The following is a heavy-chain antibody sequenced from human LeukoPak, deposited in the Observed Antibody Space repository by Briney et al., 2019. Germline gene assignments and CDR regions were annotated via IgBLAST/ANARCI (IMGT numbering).Heavy chain of an antibody. D-gene: IGHD3-10*01. CDR1: GGSISSYY. J-gene: IGHJ3*02. CDR2: IHSSGSA. CDR3: ARDAYYYGSGSDAFDI. Sequence: SETLSLTCTFSGGSISSYYWSWIRQPAGKGLEWIGRIHSSGSANYNPSLKSRVTMSVDTSKNQFSLKLSSVTAADTAVYYCARDAYYYGSGSDAFDIWGQGTMVTVSS. V-gene: IGHV4-4*07.